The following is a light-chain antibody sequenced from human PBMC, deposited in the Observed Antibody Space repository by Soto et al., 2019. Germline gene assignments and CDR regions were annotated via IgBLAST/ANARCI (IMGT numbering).Light chain of an antibody. CDR3: QQYGSSGT. V-gene: IGKV3-20*01. CDR2: GAS. CDR1: QSVTAKY. Sequence: VLTQSPGPLSLSPGERATLSWRASQSVTAKYLAWYQQTRGHAPRLLIYGASSRATGIPDRCSGRGSGKDSIITISRLQPEDFAVYCCQQYGSSGTLGQGTKVDIK. J-gene: IGKJ1*01.